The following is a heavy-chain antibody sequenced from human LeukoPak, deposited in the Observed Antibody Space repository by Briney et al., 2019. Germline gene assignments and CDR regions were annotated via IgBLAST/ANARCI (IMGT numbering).Heavy chain of an antibody. CDR3: XKXANYAFDY. CDR2: ISGSGIIT. V-gene: IGHV3-23*01. Sequence: GGSLRLSCAASGFTFSTYAMSWVRQAPGKGLEWVSVISGSGIITYYADSVKGRLTISRDNSKNTLYLQMNSLRAEDTAVYFCXKXANYAFDYWGXGTLVTVS. CDR1: GFTFSTYA. D-gene: IGHD1-7*01. J-gene: IGHJ4*02.